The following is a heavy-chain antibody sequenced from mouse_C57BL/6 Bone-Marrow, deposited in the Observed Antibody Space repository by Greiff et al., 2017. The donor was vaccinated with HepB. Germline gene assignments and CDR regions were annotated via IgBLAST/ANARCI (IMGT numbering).Heavy chain of an antibody. V-gene: IGHV1-54*01. D-gene: IGHD2-4*01. CDR1: GYAFTNYL. CDR2: INPGSGGT. CDR3: ARSIYYDYGSDY. Sequence: QVQLQQSGAELVRPGTSVKVSCKASGYAFTNYLIEWVKQRPGQGLEWIGVINPGSGGTNYNEKFKGKATLTADKSSSTAYMQLSSLTSEDSAVYFCARSIYYDYGSDYWVQGTTLTVSS. J-gene: IGHJ2*01.